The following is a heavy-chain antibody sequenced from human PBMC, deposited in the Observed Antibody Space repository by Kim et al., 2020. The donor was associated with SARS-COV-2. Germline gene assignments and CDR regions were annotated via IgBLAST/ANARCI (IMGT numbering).Heavy chain of an antibody. CDR3: ASEREYCSGGSCYPSSFDY. Sequence: GGSLRLSCAASGFTFNSYAMHWVRQAPGKGLEWVAVISYDGSNKYYADSVKGRFTISRDNSKNTLYLQMNSLRADDTAIYYCASEREYCSGGSCYPSSFDYWGQGTLVTVSS. V-gene: IGHV3-30*04. J-gene: IGHJ4*02. D-gene: IGHD2-15*01. CDR1: GFTFNSYA. CDR2: ISYDGSNK.